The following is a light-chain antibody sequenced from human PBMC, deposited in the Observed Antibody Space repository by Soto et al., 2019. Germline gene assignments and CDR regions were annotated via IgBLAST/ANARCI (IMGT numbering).Light chain of an antibody. CDR3: QQRSNWPPIT. CDR1: QRVSARY. CDR2: DAS. J-gene: IGKJ5*01. V-gene: IGKV3-11*01. Sequence: IVLTQSPVTLALSPCDIGTLSCRASQRVSARYLAWYQQEPGQAPRLLIYDASNRATGIPARFSGSGSGTDFTLTISSLEPEDFAVYYCQQRSNWPPITFGQGTRLEIK.